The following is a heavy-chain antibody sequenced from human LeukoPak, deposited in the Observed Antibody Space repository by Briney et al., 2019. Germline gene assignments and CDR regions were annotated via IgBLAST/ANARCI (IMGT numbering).Heavy chain of an antibody. V-gene: IGHV3-30*04. CDR3: AKEPYSGSIFDS. CDR1: GFTFSSYA. CDR2: ISYDGSNK. D-gene: IGHD1-26*01. Sequence: GGSLRLSCAASGFTFSSYAMHWVRQAPGKGLEWVAVISYDGSNKYYADSVKGRFTISRDNSKNTLYLQMNSLRAEDTAVYYCAKEPYSGSIFDSWGQGTLVTVSS. J-gene: IGHJ4*02.